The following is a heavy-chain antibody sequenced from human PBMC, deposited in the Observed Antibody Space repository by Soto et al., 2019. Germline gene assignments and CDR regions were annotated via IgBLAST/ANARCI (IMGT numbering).Heavy chain of an antibody. V-gene: IGHV3-66*01. CDR1: GFTVSSNY. CDR2: IYSGGST. J-gene: IGHJ6*03. Sequence: GGSLRLSCAASGFTVSSNYMSWVRQAPGKGLEWVSVIYSGGSTYYADSVKGRFTISRNNSKNTLYLQMNSLRAEDTAVYYCARDLFATYYYYMDVWGKGTTVTVSS. CDR3: ARDLFATYYYYMDV.